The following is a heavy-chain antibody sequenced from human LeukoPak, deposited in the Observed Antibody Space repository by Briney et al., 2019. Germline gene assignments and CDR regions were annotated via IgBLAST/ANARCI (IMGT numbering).Heavy chain of an antibody. J-gene: IGHJ4*02. CDR2: IYPGDSDT. CDR1: GYSFTSYW. V-gene: IGHV5-51*01. Sequence: GESLKISCQGSGYSFTSYWIGWVRQMPGKGLEWMGIIYPGDSDTRYSPSFQGQVTISADKSISTAYLQWSSLKASDTAMYYCARLVPELAAAGTGSFDYWGQGTLVTVSS. D-gene: IGHD6-13*01. CDR3: ARLVPELAAAGTGSFDY.